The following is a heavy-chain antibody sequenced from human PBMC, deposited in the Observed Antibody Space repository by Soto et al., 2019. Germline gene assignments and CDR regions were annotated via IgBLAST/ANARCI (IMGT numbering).Heavy chain of an antibody. J-gene: IGHJ4*02. CDR3: ARNWNGVDH. D-gene: IGHD1-1*01. CDR1: GYTFTTSS. Sequence: ASVKVSCKASGYTFTTSSMHWLRQAPGQGLEWMGWINTDSGNTRYSQKFQGRVTITGDTSASTAFMELSSLRSEDTAVYYCARNWNGVDHWGQGTPVTVSS. CDR2: INTDSGNT. V-gene: IGHV1-3*04.